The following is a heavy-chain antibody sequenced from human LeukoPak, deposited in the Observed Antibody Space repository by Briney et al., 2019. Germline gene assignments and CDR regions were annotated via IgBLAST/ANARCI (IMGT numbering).Heavy chain of an antibody. CDR2: IYSGGTT. Sequence: PGGSVRLSCKASGFTLSNNYMHWVRQAPGKGLEWVARIYSGGTTNYADSVKGRFTISRDNSKNTLYLQMTSVRVEDTAVYYCAREPPGIAASVSGGWGQGTLVTVSS. J-gene: IGHJ4*02. D-gene: IGHD6-13*01. CDR3: AREPPGIAASVSGG. V-gene: IGHV3-53*01. CDR1: GFTLSNNY.